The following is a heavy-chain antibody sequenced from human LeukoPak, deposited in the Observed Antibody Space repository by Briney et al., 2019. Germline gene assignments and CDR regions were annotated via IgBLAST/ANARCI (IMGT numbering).Heavy chain of an antibody. CDR2: IYYSGST. Sequence: SETLSLTCTVSGGSISSYYWSWIRRPPGKGLEWIGYIYYSGSTNYNPSLKSRVTISVDTSKNQFSLKLSSVTAADTAVYYCARYGSGSYYYYYGMDVWGQGTTVTVSS. CDR3: ARYGSGSYYYYYGMDV. V-gene: IGHV4-59*01. CDR1: GGSISSYY. D-gene: IGHD3-10*01. J-gene: IGHJ6*02.